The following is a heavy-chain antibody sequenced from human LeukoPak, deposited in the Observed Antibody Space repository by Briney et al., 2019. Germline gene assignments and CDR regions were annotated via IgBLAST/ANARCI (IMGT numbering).Heavy chain of an antibody. V-gene: IGHV1-69*13. Sequence: SVKVSCKASGGTFSSYAISWVRHAPGQGLEWMGGMIPIFGTANYAQKFQGRVTITADESTSTAYMELSSLRSEDTAVYYCARDCSADHIVVVPLGFYPWGQGTLVTVSS. CDR2: MIPIFGTA. J-gene: IGHJ5*02. D-gene: IGHD2-2*01. CDR1: GGTFSSYA. CDR3: ARDCSADHIVVVPLGFYP.